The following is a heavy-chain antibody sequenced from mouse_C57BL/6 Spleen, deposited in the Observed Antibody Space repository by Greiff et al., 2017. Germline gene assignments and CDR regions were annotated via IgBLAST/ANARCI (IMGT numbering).Heavy chain of an antibody. CDR3: ARSCGTRSYCFDY. D-gene: IGHD4-1*01. CDR1: GYTFTDYN. Sequence: VQLQQSGPELVKPGASVKIPCKASGYTFTDYNMDWVKQSHGKSLEWIGDINPNNGGTIYNQKFKGKATLTVDKSSSTAYMELRSLTSEDTAVYYCARSCGTRSYCFDYWGQGTTLTVSS. J-gene: IGHJ2*01. V-gene: IGHV1-18*01. CDR2: INPNNGGT.